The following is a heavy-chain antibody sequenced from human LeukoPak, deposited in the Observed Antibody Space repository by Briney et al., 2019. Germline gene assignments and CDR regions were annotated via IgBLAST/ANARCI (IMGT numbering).Heavy chain of an antibody. V-gene: IGHV3-53*01. D-gene: IGHD6-13*01. CDR1: GFSVNSNY. Sequence: GGSLRLSCAASGFSVNSNYMSWVRQAPGKGLEWVSVIYSSGSTYYADSVKGRFTISRDNSKNTLHLQMNTLRAEDTAVYYCASRIATAGSVDYWGQGTRVTVSS. CDR3: ASRIATAGSVDY. CDR2: IYSSGST. J-gene: IGHJ4*02.